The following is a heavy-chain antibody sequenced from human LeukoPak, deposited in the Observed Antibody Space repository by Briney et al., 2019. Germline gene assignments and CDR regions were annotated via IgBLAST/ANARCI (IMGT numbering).Heavy chain of an antibody. D-gene: IGHD3-10*01. Sequence: PSETLSLTCTVSGGSVSSGSYYWRWIRQPPGTGLEWIGYIYYSGNTNYNPSLKSRVTISVDTSKNQFSLKLGSVTAADTAVYYCAREGLATMIRGVIPYWGQGTLVTVSS. J-gene: IGHJ4*02. CDR2: IYYSGNT. CDR3: AREGLATMIRGVIPY. CDR1: GGSVSSGSYY. V-gene: IGHV4-61*01.